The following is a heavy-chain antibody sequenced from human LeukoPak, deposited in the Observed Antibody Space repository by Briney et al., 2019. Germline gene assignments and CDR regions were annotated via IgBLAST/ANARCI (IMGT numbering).Heavy chain of an antibody. J-gene: IGHJ6*04. CDR2: LSAAGGST. V-gene: IGHV3-23*01. CDR3: AKDKHTYYYGSGSYYYGMDV. Sequence: GGSLRLSCAASGFTFNSYAMSWVRQAPGKGLEWVSALSAAGGSTHYADSVRGRFTISRDNSQNTMYLQMNSLRAEGTAVYYCAKDKHTYYYGSGSYYYGMDVWGKGTTVTVSS. CDR1: GFTFNSYA. D-gene: IGHD3-10*01.